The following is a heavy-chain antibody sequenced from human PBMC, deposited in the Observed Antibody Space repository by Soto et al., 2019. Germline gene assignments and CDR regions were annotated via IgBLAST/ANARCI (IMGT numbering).Heavy chain of an antibody. CDR1: GGSFSGYY. V-gene: IGHV4-34*01. CDR3: ARVPDGSGYYYVSNWFDP. D-gene: IGHD3-22*01. CDR2: INHSGST. J-gene: IGHJ5*02. Sequence: SETLSLTCAVCGGSFSGYYWSWIRQPPGKGLEWIGEINHSGSTNYNPSLKSRVTISVDTSKNQFSLKLSSVTAADTAVYYCARVPDGSGYYYVSNWFDPWGQGTLVTVSP.